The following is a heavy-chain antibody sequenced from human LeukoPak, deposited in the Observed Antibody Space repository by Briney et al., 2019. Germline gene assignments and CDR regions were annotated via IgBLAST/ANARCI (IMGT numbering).Heavy chain of an antibody. CDR2: INHSGST. CDR3: ARSAFYGWYESYYYYGMDV. V-gene: IGHV4-34*01. CDR1: GGSFSGYY. Sequence: SETLSLTCAVYGGSFSGYYWSWIRQPPGKGLEWIGEINHSGSTNYNPSLKSRVTISVDTSKNQFSLKLSSVTAADTAVYYCARSAFYGWYESYYYYGMDVWGQGTTVTVSS. D-gene: IGHD6-19*01. J-gene: IGHJ6*02.